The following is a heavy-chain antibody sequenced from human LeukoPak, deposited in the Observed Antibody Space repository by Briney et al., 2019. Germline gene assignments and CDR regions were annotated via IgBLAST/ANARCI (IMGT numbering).Heavy chain of an antibody. CDR2: INHSGST. V-gene: IGHV4-34*01. Sequence: SETLSLTCAVYGGSFSGYYWSWIRQPPGKGLEWIGEINHSGSTNYNPSLKSRVTISVDTSKNQFSPKLSSVTAADTAVYYCARGHCYGSGSYYKRFDYWGQGTLVTVSS. D-gene: IGHD3-10*01. J-gene: IGHJ4*02. CDR1: GGSFSGYY. CDR3: ARGHCYGSGSYYKRFDY.